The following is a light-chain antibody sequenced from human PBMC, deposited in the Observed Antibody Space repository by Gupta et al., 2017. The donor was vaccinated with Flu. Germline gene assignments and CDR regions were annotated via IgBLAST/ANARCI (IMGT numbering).Light chain of an antibody. V-gene: IGLV4-60*03. CDR1: SGHSTYV. CDR3: ETWDSNTQV. CDR2: IERGGSY. Sequence: QPVLIHSSSASASLGSSVKLTCTLGSGHSTYVVVWHQQQPGKAPRYLMKIERGGSYNKGSGVPDRFSGSSSGADRYLTISNLQSEDEADYYCETWDSNTQVFGTATKVTVL. J-gene: IGLJ1*01.